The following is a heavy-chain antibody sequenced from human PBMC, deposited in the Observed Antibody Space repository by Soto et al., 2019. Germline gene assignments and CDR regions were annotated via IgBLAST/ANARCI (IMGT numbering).Heavy chain of an antibody. V-gene: IGHV4-34*01. Sequence: SETLSLTCAVYGGSFSGYYWSWIRQPPGKGLEWIGEINHSGSTNYNPSLKSRVTISVDTSKNQFSLKLSSVTAADTAVYYCARRGYCSSTSCYTWFDPWGQGTLVTVSS. CDR1: GGSFSGYY. CDR2: INHSGST. D-gene: IGHD2-2*02. CDR3: ARRGYCSSTSCYTWFDP. J-gene: IGHJ5*02.